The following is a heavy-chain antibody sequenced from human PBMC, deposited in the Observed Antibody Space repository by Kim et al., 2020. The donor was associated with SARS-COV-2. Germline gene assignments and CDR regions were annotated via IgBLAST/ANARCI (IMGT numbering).Heavy chain of an antibody. Sequence: GGSLRLSCAASGFTFSSYAMHWVRQAPGKGLEWVAVISYDGSNKYYADSVKGRFTISRDNSKNTLYLQMNSLRAEDTAVYYCARGLSGYCSGGSCYIFD. V-gene: IGHV3-30*04. D-gene: IGHD2-15*01. CDR1: GFTFSSYA. CDR2: ISYDGSNK. J-gene: IGHJ4*01. CDR3: ARGLSGYCSGGSCYIFD.